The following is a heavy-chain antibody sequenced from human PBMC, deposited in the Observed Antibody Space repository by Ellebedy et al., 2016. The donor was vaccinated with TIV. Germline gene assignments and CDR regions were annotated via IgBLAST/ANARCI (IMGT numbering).Heavy chain of an antibody. V-gene: IGHV3-30*03. CDR2: ISYDGSNK. D-gene: IGHD3-3*02. J-gene: IGHJ3*02. CDR3: ARAFLVPGAFDI. Sequence: GESLKISXAASGFTFSSYGMHWVRQAPGKGLEWVAVISYDGSNKYYADSVKGRFTISRDNSKNTLYLQMNSLRAEDTAVYYCARAFLVPGAFDIWGQGTMVTVSS. CDR1: GFTFSSYG.